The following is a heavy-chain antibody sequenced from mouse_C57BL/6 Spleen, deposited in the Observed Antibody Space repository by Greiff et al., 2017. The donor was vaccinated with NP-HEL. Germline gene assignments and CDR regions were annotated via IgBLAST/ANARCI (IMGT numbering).Heavy chain of an antibody. D-gene: IGHD1-1*01. CDR2: IRNKANGYTT. CDR1: GFTFTDYY. V-gene: IGHV7-3*01. CDR3: ARYIITTVVVDWYFDV. Sequence: EVHLVESGGGLVQPGGSLSLSCAASGFTFTDYYMSWVRQPPGKALEWLGFIRNKANGYTTEYSASVKGRFTISRDNSQSILYLQMNALRAEDSATYYCARYIITTVVVDWYFDVWGTGTTVTVSS. J-gene: IGHJ1*03.